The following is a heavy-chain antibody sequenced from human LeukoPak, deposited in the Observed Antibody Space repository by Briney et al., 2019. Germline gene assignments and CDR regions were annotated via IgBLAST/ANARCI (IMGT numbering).Heavy chain of an antibody. CDR1: GFTFDDYA. D-gene: IGHD6-13*01. CDR2: ISWNSGTI. Sequence: GGSLRLSCAASGFTFDDYAMHWVRQAPGKGLEGVSGISWNSGTIYYADSVKGQFTISRDDAKNSLYLQMHSLRPEDTALYYCAKRSAAGTVGYFDYWGQGTLVTVSS. CDR3: AKRSAAGTVGYFDY. V-gene: IGHV3-9*01. J-gene: IGHJ4*02.